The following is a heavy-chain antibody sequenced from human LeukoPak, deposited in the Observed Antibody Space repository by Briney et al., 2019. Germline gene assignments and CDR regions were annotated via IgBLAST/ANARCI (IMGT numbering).Heavy chain of an antibody. V-gene: IGHV4-59*01. D-gene: IGHD6-19*01. CDR3: ASDPGYSSGWYDSFDV. CDR1: GRSISSFY. CDR2: IYYSGST. Sequence: SETLSLACTVYGRSISSFYWRWIRQPPGKGLEWIGYIYYSGSTNYNPSLKSRVTISVDTSNNQSSLKLSSVTSEDTAVYSCASDPGYSSGWYDSFDVWGQGTMVTVSS. J-gene: IGHJ3*01.